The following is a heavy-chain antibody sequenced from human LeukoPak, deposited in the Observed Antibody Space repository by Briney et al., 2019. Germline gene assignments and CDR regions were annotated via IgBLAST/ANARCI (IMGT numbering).Heavy chain of an antibody. CDR1: GYTFTSFG. Sequence: ASVKVSCKASGYTFTSFGLSWLRQAPGQGLEWMGWISAYNGNTNYAQKLQGRVTMTTDTSTSTAYMELRSLRSDDTAVYYCARGRREYCSGGSCYPDIDYWGQGTLVTVSS. CDR3: ARGRREYCSGGSCYPDIDY. CDR2: ISAYNGNT. J-gene: IGHJ4*02. V-gene: IGHV1-18*01. D-gene: IGHD2-15*01.